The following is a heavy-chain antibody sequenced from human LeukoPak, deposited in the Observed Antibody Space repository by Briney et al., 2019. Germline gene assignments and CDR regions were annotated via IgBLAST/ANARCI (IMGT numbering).Heavy chain of an antibody. D-gene: IGHD3-3*01. CDR1: GFTFDDYA. V-gene: IGHV3-9*01. J-gene: IGHJ5*02. CDR3: AKDIFPTYYDFWSGSHYNWFDP. CDR2: ISWNSGSI. Sequence: GGSLRLSCAASGFTFDDYAMHWVRQAPGKGLEWVSGISWNSGSIGYADSVKGRFTISRDNAKNSQYLQMNSLRAEDTALYYCAKDIFPTYYDFWSGSHYNWFDPWGQGTLVTVSS.